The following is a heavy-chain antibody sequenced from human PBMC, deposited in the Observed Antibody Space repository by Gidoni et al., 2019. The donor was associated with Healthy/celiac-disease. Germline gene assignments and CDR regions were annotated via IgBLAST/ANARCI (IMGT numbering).Heavy chain of an antibody. CDR1: GFTFSSYA. CDR3: AKCSGRQLVPYYYYGMDV. CDR2: ISGSGGST. D-gene: IGHD6-6*01. J-gene: IGHJ6*02. V-gene: IGHV3-23*01. Sequence: EVQLLESGGGLVQPGGSLRLSCAASGFTFSSYAMSWVRQAPGQGLEWVAAISGSGGSTYYADSVKGRFTISRDNSKNTLYLQMNSLRAEDTAVYYCAKCSGRQLVPYYYYGMDVWGQGTTVTVSS.